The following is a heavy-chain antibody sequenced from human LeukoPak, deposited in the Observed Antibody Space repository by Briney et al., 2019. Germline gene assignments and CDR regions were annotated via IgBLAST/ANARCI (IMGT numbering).Heavy chain of an antibody. D-gene: IGHD3-22*01. Sequence: GGSLRLSCEASGFTFSSNDMHWVRQAPGKGLEWVAVIWYGGSNKYYADSVKGRFTISRDNSKNTLYLQMNSLRAEDTAVYYCAKDSRNYYDSSGYFDYWGQGTLVTVSS. CDR1: GFTFSSND. CDR2: IWYGGSNK. V-gene: IGHV3-30*02. CDR3: AKDSRNYYDSSGYFDY. J-gene: IGHJ4*02.